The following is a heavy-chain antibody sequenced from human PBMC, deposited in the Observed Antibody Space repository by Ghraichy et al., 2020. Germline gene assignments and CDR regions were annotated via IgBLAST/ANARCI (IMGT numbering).Heavy chain of an antibody. CDR3: AKDLYSGSYSLPYYFDY. CDR1: GFTFSSYA. V-gene: IGHV3-23*01. D-gene: IGHD1-26*01. J-gene: IGHJ4*02. Sequence: GGSLRLSCAASGFTFSSYAMSWVRQAPGKGLEWVSAISGSGGSTYYADSVKGRFTISRDNSKNTLYLQMNSLRAEDTAVYYCAKDLYSGSYSLPYYFDYWGQGTLVTVSS. CDR2: ISGSGGST.